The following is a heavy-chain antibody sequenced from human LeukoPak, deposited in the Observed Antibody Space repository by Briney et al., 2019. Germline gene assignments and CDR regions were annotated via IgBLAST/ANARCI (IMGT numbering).Heavy chain of an antibody. CDR3: AKGYSSGWYESQDY. J-gene: IGHJ4*02. V-gene: IGHV3-23*01. CDR2: ISGSGGST. CDR1: GFTFSSYA. D-gene: IGHD6-19*01. Sequence: QSGGSLRLSCAASGFTFSSYAMNWVRQAPGKGLEWVSSISGSGGSTYYADSVKGRFTISRDNSKKTLYLQMNSLRVEDTAVYYCAKGYSSGWYESQDYWGQGTLVTASS.